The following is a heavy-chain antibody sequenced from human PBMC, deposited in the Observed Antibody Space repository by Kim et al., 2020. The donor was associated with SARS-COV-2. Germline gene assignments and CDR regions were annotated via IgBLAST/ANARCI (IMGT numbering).Heavy chain of an antibody. J-gene: IGHJ4*02. D-gene: IGHD5-18*01. CDR3: ARDRGYSYGYWLGSHYFDY. Sequence: SVKVSCKASGGTFSSYAISWVRQAPGQGLEWMGGIIPIFGTANYAQKFQGRVTITADESTSTAYMELSSLRSEDTAVYYCARDRGYSYGYWLGSHYFDYWGQGTLVTVSS. CDR1: GGTFSSYA. V-gene: IGHV1-69*13. CDR2: IIPIFGTA.